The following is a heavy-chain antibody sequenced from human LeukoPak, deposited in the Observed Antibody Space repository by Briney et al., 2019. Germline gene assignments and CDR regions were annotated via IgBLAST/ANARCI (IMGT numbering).Heavy chain of an antibody. D-gene: IGHD2-2*01. CDR3: ARLTPLPAAMPGDYYYYYGMDV. CDR2: INPHSGGT. CDR1: GYTFTGYY. Sequence: ASVKVSCKASGYTFTGYYMHWVRQAPGQGLEWMGWINPHSGGTNYAQKFQGRVTMTRDTSISTAYMEPSRLRSDDTAVYYCARLTPLPAAMPGDYYYYYGMDVWGQGTTVTVSS. V-gene: IGHV1-2*02. J-gene: IGHJ6*02.